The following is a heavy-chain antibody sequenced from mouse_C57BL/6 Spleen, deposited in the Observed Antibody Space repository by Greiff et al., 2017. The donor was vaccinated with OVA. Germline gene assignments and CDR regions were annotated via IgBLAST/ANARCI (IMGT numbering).Heavy chain of an antibody. CDR3: ESYGSSYAWFAY. V-gene: IGHV1-26*01. CDR2: INPNNGGT. J-gene: IGHJ3*01. Sequence: EVQLQQSGPELVKPGASVKISCKASGYTFTDYYMNWVKQSHGKSLEWIGDINPNNGGTSYNQKFKGKATLTVDKSSSTAYMELRSLTSEDSAVYYCESYGSSYAWFAYWGQGTLVTVSA. CDR1: GYTFTDYY. D-gene: IGHD1-1*01.